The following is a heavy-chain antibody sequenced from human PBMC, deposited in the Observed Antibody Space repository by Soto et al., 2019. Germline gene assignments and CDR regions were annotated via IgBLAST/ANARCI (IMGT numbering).Heavy chain of an antibody. J-gene: IGHJ4*02. CDR2: INHSVST. V-gene: IGHV4-34*01. CDR1: GGSFSGYY. Sequence: PSETLSLTCAVYGGSFSGYYWSWIRQPPGKGLEWIGEINHSVSTNYNPSLKSRVTISVDTSKNQFSLKLSSVTAADTAVYYCASGSRGPILGGVKNYCDYWGQGTLVTVSS. D-gene: IGHD3-3*01. CDR3: ASGSRGPILGGVKNYCDY.